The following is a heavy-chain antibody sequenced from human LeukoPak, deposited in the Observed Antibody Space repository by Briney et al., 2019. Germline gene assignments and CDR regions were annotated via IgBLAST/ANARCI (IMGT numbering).Heavy chain of an antibody. D-gene: IGHD3-3*01. CDR1: GGSISSSSYY. Sequence: SETLSLTCTVSGGSISSSSYYWGWIRQPPGKGLEWIGSIYYSGSTYYNPSLKSRVTISVDTSKNQFSLKLSSVTAADTAVYYCARHSGYDFWSGYYHNWFDPWGQGTLVTVSS. V-gene: IGHV4-39*01. CDR2: IYYSGST. J-gene: IGHJ5*02. CDR3: ARHSGYDFWSGYYHNWFDP.